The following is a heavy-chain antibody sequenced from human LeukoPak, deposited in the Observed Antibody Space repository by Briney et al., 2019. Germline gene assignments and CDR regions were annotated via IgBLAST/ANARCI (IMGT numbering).Heavy chain of an antibody. CDR3: ARHGTISSESYFDY. CDR1: GGSISSYY. D-gene: IGHD1-14*01. Sequence: PLETLSLTCTVSGGSISSYYWSWIRQPPGKGLEWIGYIYYSGGTNYNPSLRSRVTISVDTSKNQFSLRLSSVTAADTAVYYCARHGTISSESYFDYWGQGALVTVSS. CDR2: IYYSGGT. V-gene: IGHV4-59*08. J-gene: IGHJ4*02.